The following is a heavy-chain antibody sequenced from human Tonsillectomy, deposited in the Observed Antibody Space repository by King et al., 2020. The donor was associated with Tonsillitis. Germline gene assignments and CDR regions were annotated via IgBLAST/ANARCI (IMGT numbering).Heavy chain of an antibody. V-gene: IGHV3-53*01. CDR3: ARGGGVHCSGGSCYPLLYFDY. CDR1: GFTVSSNY. J-gene: IGHJ4*02. Sequence: VQLVESGGGLIQPGGSLRLSCAASGFTVSSNYMSWVRQAPGKGLEWVSVIYSGGSTYYADSVKGRFTISRDNSKNTLYLQMNSLRAEDTAMYYCARGGGVHCSGGSCYPLLYFDYWGQGTLVTVSS. D-gene: IGHD2-15*01. CDR2: IYSGGST.